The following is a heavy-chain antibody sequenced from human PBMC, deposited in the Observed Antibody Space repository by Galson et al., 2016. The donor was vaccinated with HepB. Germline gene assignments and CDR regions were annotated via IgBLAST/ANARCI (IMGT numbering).Heavy chain of an antibody. D-gene: IGHD5/OR15-5a*01. V-gene: IGHV3-15*01. CDR2: IKSETDGGTA. J-gene: IGHJ4*02. Sequence: SLRLSCAASGFTFSNAWRTQVIQAPGKGLEWVGRIKSETDGGTAVYAAPVKGRFTISRGGSKNTLHLQMDSLITEDAAVYYCATLSKRAIDFRGQGTLVTVSS. CDR1: GFTFSNAW. CDR3: ATLSKRAIDF.